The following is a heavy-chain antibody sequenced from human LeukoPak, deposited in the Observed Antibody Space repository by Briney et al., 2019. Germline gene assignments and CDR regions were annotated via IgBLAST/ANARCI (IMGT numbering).Heavy chain of an antibody. CDR2: ISSSSSTV. CDR1: GFTFSTFT. D-gene: IGHD4-17*01. CDR3: ARDRGGDYGDLFDY. V-gene: IGHV3-48*01. J-gene: IGHJ4*02. Sequence: PGGSLRLSCAASGFTFSTFTMNWVRQAPGKGLEWVSYISSSSSTVYYEDSVTGRFTISRDNAKNSLYLQMNSLRAEDTAVYYCARDRGGDYGDLFDYWGQGTLVTVSS.